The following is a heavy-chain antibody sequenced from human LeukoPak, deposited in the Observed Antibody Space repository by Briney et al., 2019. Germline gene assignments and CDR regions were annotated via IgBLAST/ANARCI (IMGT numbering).Heavy chain of an antibody. Sequence: GGSLRLSCAASGFTVSNNYMTWVRQAPGRGLEWVSVIYSNNKTYYADSVKGRFTISRDNSRNTLYLQMNSLRAEDTGVYYCVVWDVTTSRDYWGQGVLVTVSS. CDR3: VVWDVTTSRDY. CDR2: IYSNNKT. D-gene: IGHD3-3*01. J-gene: IGHJ4*02. V-gene: IGHV3-66*01. CDR1: GFTVSNNY.